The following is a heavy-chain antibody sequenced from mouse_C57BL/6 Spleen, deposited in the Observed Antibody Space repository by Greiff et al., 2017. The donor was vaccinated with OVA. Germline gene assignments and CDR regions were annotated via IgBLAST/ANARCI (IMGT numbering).Heavy chain of an antibody. CDR1: GYTFTSYW. V-gene: IGHV1-64*01. CDR3: ARGRDYYGSSWGFAY. J-gene: IGHJ3*01. Sequence: VQLQQPGAELVKPGASVKLSCKASGYTFTSYWMHWVKQRPGQGLEWIGMIHPNSGSTNDNEKFKSKATLTVDKSSSTAYMQLSSLTSEDSAVYYCARGRDYYGSSWGFAYWGQGTLVTVSA. D-gene: IGHD1-1*01. CDR2: IHPNSGST.